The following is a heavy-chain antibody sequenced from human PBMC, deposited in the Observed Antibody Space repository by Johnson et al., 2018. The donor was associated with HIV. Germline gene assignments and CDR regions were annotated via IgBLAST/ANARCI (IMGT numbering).Heavy chain of an antibody. Sequence: VQLVESGGGVVQPGRSLRLSCAASGFTFSSYAMHCVRQAPGKGLEWVAVISYDGSNKYYAASVKGRFTISRDNSKNTLYLQMNSLRAEDTAVYYCARGGARSSGYYSAFDIWGQGTMVTVSS. D-gene: IGHD3-22*01. CDR3: ARGGARSSGYYSAFDI. J-gene: IGHJ3*02. CDR1: GFTFSSYA. CDR2: ISYDGSNK. V-gene: IGHV3-30-3*01.